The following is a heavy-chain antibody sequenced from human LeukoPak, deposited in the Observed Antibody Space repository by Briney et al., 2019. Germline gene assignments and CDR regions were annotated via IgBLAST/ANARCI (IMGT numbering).Heavy chain of an antibody. CDR2: MNPNGGNT. CDR1: GYTFTSYD. V-gene: IGHV1-8*03. J-gene: IGHJ5*02. Sequence: ASVKVSCKASGYTFTSYDINWVRQATGQGLEWMGWMNPNGGNTGCAQKFQGRVTITRNTSISTAYMELSSLRSEDTAVYYCAKVFTAARGLENWFGPWGQGTLVTVSS. CDR3: AKVFTAARGLENWFGP. D-gene: IGHD6-6*01.